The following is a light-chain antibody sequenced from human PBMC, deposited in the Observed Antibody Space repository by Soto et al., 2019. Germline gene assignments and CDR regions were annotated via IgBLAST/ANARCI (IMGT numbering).Light chain of an antibody. Sequence: QSVLTQPASVSGSPGQSIAISCTGTSSDVGGYNYVSWYQQHPGKAPKLMIYDVTTRPSGVFNRFSGSKSGNTAALTISGLQAEDEADYYCSSYTSDTTGVFGTGTKLTVL. CDR3: SSYTSDTTGV. CDR2: DVT. V-gene: IGLV2-14*03. J-gene: IGLJ1*01. CDR1: SSDVGGYNY.